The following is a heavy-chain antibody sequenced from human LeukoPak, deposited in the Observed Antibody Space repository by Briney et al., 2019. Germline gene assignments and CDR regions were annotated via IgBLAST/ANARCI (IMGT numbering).Heavy chain of an antibody. D-gene: IGHD6-25*01. V-gene: IGHV4-59*08. CDR3: ARQGGGFWYFDL. CDR2: IYYSGST. CDR1: GGSISSYY. Sequence: SETLSLTCTVSGGSISSYYWSWSREPPGKGLEWMGYIYYSGSTNYNPSLKSRVTISVDTSKNQFSLKLSSVTAADTAVYYCARQGGGFWYFDLWGRGTLVTVSS. J-gene: IGHJ2*01.